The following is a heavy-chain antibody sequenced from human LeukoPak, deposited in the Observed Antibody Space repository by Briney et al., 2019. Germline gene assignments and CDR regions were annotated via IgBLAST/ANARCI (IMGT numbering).Heavy chain of an antibody. Sequence: GASVKVSCKASGGTFSSYAISWVRQAPGQGLEWMGGIIPIFGTANYAQKFQGRVTITADKSTSTAYMEMSSLRSEDTAVYYCASQYYDFWSGYYASNYGFDYWGQGTLVTVSS. D-gene: IGHD3-3*01. V-gene: IGHV1-69*06. CDR3: ASQYYDFWSGYYASNYGFDY. CDR1: GGTFSSYA. CDR2: IIPIFGTA. J-gene: IGHJ4*02.